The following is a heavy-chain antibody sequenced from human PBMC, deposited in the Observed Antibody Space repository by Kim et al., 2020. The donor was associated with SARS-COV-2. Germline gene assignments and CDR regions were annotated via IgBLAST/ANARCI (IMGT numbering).Heavy chain of an antibody. J-gene: IGHJ5*01. CDR3: ARVEAHYDNVWGNYRPDN. CDR1: GASVSSYY. D-gene: IGHD3-16*02. Sequence: SETLSLTCTVSGASVSSYYWSWIRQPPGKGLEWLGYIYESGTTNYTPSLKSRIRISVDTSQNQFSLELTSVTAADTAVYYCARVEAHYDNVWGNYRPDN. V-gene: IGHV4-59*02. CDR2: IYESGTT.